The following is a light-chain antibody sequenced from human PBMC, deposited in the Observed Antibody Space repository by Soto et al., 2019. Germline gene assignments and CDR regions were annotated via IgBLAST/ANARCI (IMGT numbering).Light chain of an antibody. V-gene: IGKV1-5*03. CDR2: TAS. Sequence: DIQMTQSPSTLSASVGDRVTITCRASQSVSSWLAWYQQKPGKAPTLLIHTASTLQSGVPSRFSGSGSGTDFTLIISRLQPDDFATYVCQPYNTSRRFGQGTKLEIK. CDR3: QPYNTSRR. J-gene: IGKJ1*01. CDR1: QSVSSW.